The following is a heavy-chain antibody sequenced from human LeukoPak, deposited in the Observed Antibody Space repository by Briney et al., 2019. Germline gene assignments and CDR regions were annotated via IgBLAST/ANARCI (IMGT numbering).Heavy chain of an antibody. J-gene: IGHJ4*02. D-gene: IGHD5-18*01. Sequence: GGSMRLSCAASGFTFSRYAMSWVRQAPGKGLEWVANIKQDGSEKYYVDSVKGRFTISRDNAKNSLYLQMNSLRAEDTAVYYCAKDRWGYSYGGDWGQGTLVTVSS. CDR2: IKQDGSEK. CDR3: AKDRWGYSYGGD. V-gene: IGHV3-7*01. CDR1: GFTFSRYA.